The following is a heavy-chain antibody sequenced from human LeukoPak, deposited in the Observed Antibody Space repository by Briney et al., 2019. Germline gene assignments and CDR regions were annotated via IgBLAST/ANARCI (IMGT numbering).Heavy chain of an antibody. CDR3: AKVRRPIAVAPPGI. D-gene: IGHD6-19*01. J-gene: IGHJ4*02. Sequence: PGGSLRLSCAASGFIFSSYGMLWVRQAPGKGLECVAITSYDGGNEYYAESVKGRFTISRDNAKNTLFLQMNSLEVEDTAVYYCAKVRRPIAVAPPGIWGQGALVTVSS. CDR1: GFIFSSYG. V-gene: IGHV3-30*18. CDR2: TSYDGGNE.